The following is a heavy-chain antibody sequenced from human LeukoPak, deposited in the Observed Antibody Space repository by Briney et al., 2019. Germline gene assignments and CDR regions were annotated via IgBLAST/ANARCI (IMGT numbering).Heavy chain of an antibody. CDR2: IYHSGSP. V-gene: IGHV4-4*02. J-gene: IGHJ4*02. CDR1: GGSIRSNNW. Sequence: PSGTLSLTCAVSGGSIRSNNWWGWVRHPPGKGLEWIGEIYHSGSPNYNPSLKSRVTISVDKSRNHFSLNLSSVTAADTAVYYCARRLSTYSSSPYFDYWGQGTLVTVSS. D-gene: IGHD6-6*01. CDR3: ARRLSTYSSSPYFDY.